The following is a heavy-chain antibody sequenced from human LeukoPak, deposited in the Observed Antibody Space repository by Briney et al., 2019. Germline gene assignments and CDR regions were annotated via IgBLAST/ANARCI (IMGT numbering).Heavy chain of an antibody. CDR1: GFTLSRYG. J-gene: IGHJ4*02. D-gene: IGHD2-2*01. V-gene: IGHV3-64D*06. CDR2: ISSNGGST. CDR3: VKAYCSSISCSLIDY. Sequence: PGRTLRLSCSASGFTLSRYGMHWVRQAPGKGLEYVSGISSNGGSTNYADSVKGRFTISRDNSKTTLHLQMSSLRAEDTAVYYCVKAYCSSISCSLIDYGGQGTLVTVSS.